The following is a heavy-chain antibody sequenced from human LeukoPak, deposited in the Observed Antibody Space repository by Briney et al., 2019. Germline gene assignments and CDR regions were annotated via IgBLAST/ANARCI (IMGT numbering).Heavy chain of an antibody. Sequence: GGSLRLSCAASGFTFSTYSMNWVRQAPGKGLEWVSSISSTSNYIYYADSVKGRFTISRDNAKTSLYLQMNSLRAEDTAVYYCARDDRYSYGYSQSGHFDYWGQGILVTVSS. J-gene: IGHJ4*02. CDR3: ARDDRYSYGYSQSGHFDY. D-gene: IGHD5-18*01. V-gene: IGHV3-21*01. CDR2: ISSTSNYI. CDR1: GFTFSTYS.